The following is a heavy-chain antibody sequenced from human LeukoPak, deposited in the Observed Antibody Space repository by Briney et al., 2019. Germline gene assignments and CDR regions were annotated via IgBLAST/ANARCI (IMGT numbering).Heavy chain of an antibody. V-gene: IGHV3-33*01. J-gene: IGHJ4*02. CDR3: ARVTGDYGSDY. CDR2: IWYDGSNK. CDR1: GFTFNSYG. Sequence: PGGSLRLSCVVSGFTFNSYGMHWVRQAPGKGLEWVAVIWYDGSNKYYADSVKGRFTISRDNSKNTLYLQMNSPRAEDTAVYYCARVTGDYGSDYWGQGTLVTVSS. D-gene: IGHD4-17*01.